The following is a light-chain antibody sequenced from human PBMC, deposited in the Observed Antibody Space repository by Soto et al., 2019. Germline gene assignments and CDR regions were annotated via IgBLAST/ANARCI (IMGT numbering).Light chain of an antibody. J-gene: IGKJ4*01. Sequence: EIVMTQSPATLSVSPGERATLSCRASQSVSSTLAWYQQKPGQAPRLLLYGASTRATGIPARFSGSGSGIDVTLTISILQSQDFALYYCQQYNNWPPLTFGGETKVELK. CDR3: QQYNNWPPLT. V-gene: IGKV3-15*01. CDR2: GAS. CDR1: QSVSST.